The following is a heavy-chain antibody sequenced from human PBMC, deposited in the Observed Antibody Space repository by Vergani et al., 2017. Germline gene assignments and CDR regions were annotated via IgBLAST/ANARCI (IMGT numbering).Heavy chain of an antibody. D-gene: IGHD6-13*01. Sequence: HVQLVQSGAEVKKPGSSVKVSCKASGGTFSSYAISWVRQAPGQGLEWMGGIIPIFGTANYAQKFQGRVTITADESTSTAYMELSSLRSEDTAVYYCARGDSSSFSLGGLYAFDIWGQGTMVTVSS. J-gene: IGHJ3*02. CDR1: GGTFSSYA. V-gene: IGHV1-69*01. CDR3: ARGDSSSFSLGGLYAFDI. CDR2: IIPIFGTA.